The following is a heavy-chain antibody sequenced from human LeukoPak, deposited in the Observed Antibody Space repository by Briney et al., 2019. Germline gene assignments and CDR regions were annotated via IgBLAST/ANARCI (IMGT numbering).Heavy chain of an antibody. D-gene: IGHD3-10*01. CDR2: IIPIFGTA. CDR3: ARVPGITMVRGVIITPYYFDY. V-gene: IGHV1-69*06. CDR1: GGTFSSYA. J-gene: IGHJ4*02. Sequence: ASVKVSCKASGGTFSSYAISWVRQAPGQGLEWMGGIIPIFGTANYAQKFQGRVTITADKSTSTAYMELSSLRSEDTAVYYCARVPGITMVRGVIITPYYFDYWGQGTLVTVSS.